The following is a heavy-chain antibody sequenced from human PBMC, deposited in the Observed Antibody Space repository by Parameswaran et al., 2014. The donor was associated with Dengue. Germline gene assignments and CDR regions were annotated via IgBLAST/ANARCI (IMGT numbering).Heavy chain of an antibody. J-gene: IGHJ6*02. D-gene: IGHD6-19*01. CDR2: IYYSGST. V-gene: IGHV4-59*08. Sequence: VRQAPGKGLEWIGYIYYSGSTNYNPSLKSRVTISVDTSKNQFSLKLSSVTAADTAVYYCARHPSYGEQWLVPYGMDVWGQGTTVTVSS. CDR3: ARHPSYGEQWLVPYGMDV.